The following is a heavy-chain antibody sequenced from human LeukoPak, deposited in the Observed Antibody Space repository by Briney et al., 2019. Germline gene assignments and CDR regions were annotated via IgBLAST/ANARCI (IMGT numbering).Heavy chain of an antibody. V-gene: IGHV1-18*01. CDR3: ARDYYDSSGYYYYFDY. Sequence: ASVKVSCKASGYTFTSYGISWVQQAPGQGLEWMGWISAYNGNTSYAQKLQGRVTMTTDTSTSTAYMELRSLRSEDTAVYYCARDYYDSSGYYYYFDYWGQGTLVTVSS. CDR2: ISAYNGNT. J-gene: IGHJ4*02. CDR1: GYTFTSYG. D-gene: IGHD3-22*01.